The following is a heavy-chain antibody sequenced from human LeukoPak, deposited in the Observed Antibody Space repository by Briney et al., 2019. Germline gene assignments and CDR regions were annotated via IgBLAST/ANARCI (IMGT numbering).Heavy chain of an antibody. CDR2: IASETYGGTA. V-gene: IGHV3-49*04. J-gene: IGHJ4*02. CDR1: GFTFGDYA. Sequence: GGSLRLSCTASGFTFGDYAMTWVRQAPGKGLEWVGFIASETYGGTAEYAASVKGRLTISRDDSKSIAYLQMNSLKTEDTAVYYCTRDQTPYYWGQGTLVTVSS. CDR3: TRDQTPYY.